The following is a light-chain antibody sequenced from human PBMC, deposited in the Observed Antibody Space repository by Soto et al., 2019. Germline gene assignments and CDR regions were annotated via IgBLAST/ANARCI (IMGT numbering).Light chain of an antibody. CDR1: SSNIGSNT. CDR3: AAWDDGMKGVV. Sequence: QPVLTQPPSASGTPGQRVTISCSVSSSNIGSNTVNWYQQLPGTAPKLLIYINNQRPSGVPDRFSGSKSGTSASLAISGLQYEDEADYYCAAWDDGMKGVVFGGGTKLTVL. V-gene: IGLV1-44*01. J-gene: IGLJ2*01. CDR2: INN.